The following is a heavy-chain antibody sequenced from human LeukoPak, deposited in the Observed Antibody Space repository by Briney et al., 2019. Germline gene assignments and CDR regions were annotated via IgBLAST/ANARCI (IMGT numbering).Heavy chain of an antibody. V-gene: IGHV3-23*01. Sequence: GGSLRLSCAASGFTFRHHGMSWVRQAPGKGLEWVSGIIGTGDSGFYADPVEGRFIISRDNSKNTLYLYMNSLRVDDTAIYYCASLYNDYGAYWGQGALVTVSS. CDR2: IIGTGDSG. CDR1: GFTFRHHG. D-gene: IGHD5-24*01. CDR3: ASLYNDYGAY. J-gene: IGHJ4*02.